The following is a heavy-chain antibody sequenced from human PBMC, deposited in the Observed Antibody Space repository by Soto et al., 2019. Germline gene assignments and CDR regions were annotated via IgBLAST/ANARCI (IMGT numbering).Heavy chain of an antibody. Sequence: QVQLVQSGAEVKKPGASVKVSCKASGYTFTSYGISWVRQAPGQGLEWMGWIGAYNGNTNYAQKLQGRVTMTTDPTTSTAYMEQRSLRSDDTAVYYCARDLDVTYWGDPGYWGQGTLVTVSS. J-gene: IGHJ4*02. CDR2: IGAYNGNT. D-gene: IGHD3-16*01. CDR1: GYTFTSYG. V-gene: IGHV1-18*01. CDR3: ARDLDVTYWGDPGY.